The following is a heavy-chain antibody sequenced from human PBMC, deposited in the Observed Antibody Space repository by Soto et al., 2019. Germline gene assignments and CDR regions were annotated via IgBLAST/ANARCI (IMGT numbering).Heavy chain of an antibody. J-gene: IGHJ4*02. CDR2: INAGNGNT. Sequence: GASVKVSCKASGYTFTSYAMHWVRQTPGQRLEWMGWINAGNGNTKYSQKFQGRVTITRDTSASTAYMELSSLRSEDTAVYYCARAHYDFWSGYYDFDYWGQGTLVTVSS. D-gene: IGHD3-3*01. CDR1: GYTFTSYA. CDR3: ARAHYDFWSGYYDFDY. V-gene: IGHV1-3*01.